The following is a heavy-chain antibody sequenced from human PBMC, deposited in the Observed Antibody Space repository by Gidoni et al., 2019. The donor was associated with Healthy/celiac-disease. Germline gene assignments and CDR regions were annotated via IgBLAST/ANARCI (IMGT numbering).Heavy chain of an antibody. Sequence: QVQLVQSGAEVKKPGSSVKVSCKASGGTFSSYTISWVRQAPGQGLEWMGRIIPILGIANDAQKFQGRVTITADKSTSTAYMELSSLRSEDTAVYYCAREEQSSSPGGWFDPWGQGTLVTVSS. CDR3: AREEQSSSPGGWFDP. CDR1: GGTFSSYT. J-gene: IGHJ5*02. D-gene: IGHD2-2*01. CDR2: IIPILGIA. V-gene: IGHV1-69*08.